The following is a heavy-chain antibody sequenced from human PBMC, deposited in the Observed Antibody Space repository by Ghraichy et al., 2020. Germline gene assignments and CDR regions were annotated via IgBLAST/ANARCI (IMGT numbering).Heavy chain of an antibody. CDR1: GFTFSTYN. J-gene: IGHJ4*02. CDR2: INGRGNYI. CDR3: AREDGIVGATSNFDY. D-gene: IGHD1-26*01. V-gene: IGHV3-21*01. Sequence: GGSLRLSCAASGFTFSTYNMNWVRQAPGKGLEWVSSINGRGNYIYYADSVKGRFTISRVNAKNSLYLQMNSLRVEDTAVYYCAREDGIVGATSNFDYWGQGTLVTVSS.